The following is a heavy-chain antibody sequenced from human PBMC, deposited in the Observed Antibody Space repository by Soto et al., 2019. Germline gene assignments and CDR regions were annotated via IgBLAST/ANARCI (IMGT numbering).Heavy chain of an antibody. Sequence: PSXTLSLTCTVSGGSISSYYWSWIRQPPVNGLEWIGYIYYSGSTNYNPSLRSRVTISVDTSKNQFSLKLSSVTAADTAVYYCARDGGYCSGGSCPSGYMDVWGKGTTVTVSS. V-gene: IGHV4-59*01. J-gene: IGHJ6*03. CDR2: IYYSGST. CDR3: ARDGGYCSGGSCPSGYMDV. CDR1: GGSISSYY. D-gene: IGHD2-15*01.